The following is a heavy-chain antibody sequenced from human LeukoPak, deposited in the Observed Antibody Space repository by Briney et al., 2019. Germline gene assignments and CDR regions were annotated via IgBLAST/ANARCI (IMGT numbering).Heavy chain of an antibody. Sequence: ASVKVSCKASGYTFIDYGITWVRQAPGQGLEWMGYIRPYNGYTNYAQNLRGRVTMTTDTSTNTVFMELRSLRSDDAAVYYCARALLSRWSLSQWFDPWGQGTPVTVSS. D-gene: IGHD3-16*02. CDR2: IRPYNGYT. CDR3: ARALLSRWSLSQWFDP. CDR1: GYTFIDYG. V-gene: IGHV1-18*01. J-gene: IGHJ5*02.